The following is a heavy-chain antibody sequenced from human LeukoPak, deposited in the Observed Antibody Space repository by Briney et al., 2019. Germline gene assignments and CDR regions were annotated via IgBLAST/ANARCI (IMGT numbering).Heavy chain of an antibody. J-gene: IGHJ4*02. V-gene: IGHV1-2*02. D-gene: IGHD3-22*01. CDR2: INPNSGGT. CDR1: GYTFTYRY. Sequence: ASVKVSCKASGYTFTYRYLHWVRQAPGQGLEWMGWINPNSGGTNYAQKFQGRVTMIRDTSISTAYMELSRLRSDDTAVYYCASPYYYDSSGYYYLDYWGQGTLVTVSS. CDR3: ASPYYYDSSGYYYLDY.